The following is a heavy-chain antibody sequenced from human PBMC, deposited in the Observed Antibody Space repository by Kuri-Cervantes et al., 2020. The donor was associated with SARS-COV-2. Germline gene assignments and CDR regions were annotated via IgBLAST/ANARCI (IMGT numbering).Heavy chain of an antibody. J-gene: IGHJ4*02. CDR2: IHHSGST. Sequence: SETLSLTCTVSGGSISSYYWSWIRQPPGKGLEWIGSIHHSGSTSFNPSLKSRVTISVDTSKNQFSLKLSSVTAADTAVYYCARPYSSSWYRGFDYWGQGTLVTVSS. CDR3: ARPYSSSWYRGFDY. V-gene: IGHV4-59*08. CDR1: GGSISSYY. D-gene: IGHD6-13*01.